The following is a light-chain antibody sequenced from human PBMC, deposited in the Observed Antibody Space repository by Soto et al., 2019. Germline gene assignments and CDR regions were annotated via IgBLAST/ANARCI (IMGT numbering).Light chain of an antibody. V-gene: IGKV3-11*01. CDR2: DAS. CDR3: QQRSNSELT. CDR1: QSVSSY. J-gene: IGKJ4*01. Sequence: EIVLTQSPATLSLSPGERATLSCRASQSVSSYLAWYQQKPGQAPRLLIYDASNRATGIPARFSGSGSGTDFTLTISSLEPEDFAVYYCQQRSNSELTDGGGTKVEIK.